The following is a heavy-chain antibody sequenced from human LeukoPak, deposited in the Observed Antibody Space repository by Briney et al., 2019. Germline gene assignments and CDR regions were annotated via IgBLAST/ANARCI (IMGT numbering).Heavy chain of an antibody. D-gene: IGHD1-7*01. CDR1: GFPFRSYS. CDR3: ARDTYNWNYGYDY. Sequence: GGSLRLSCAASGFPFRSYSMNWVRQAPGKGLEWVSSISTTSTYVYYVDSVKGRFTISRDNAKNSLYLQMNSLRAEDTAVYYCARDTYNWNYGYDYWGQGTLVTVSS. CDR2: ISTTSTYV. J-gene: IGHJ4*02. V-gene: IGHV3-21*01.